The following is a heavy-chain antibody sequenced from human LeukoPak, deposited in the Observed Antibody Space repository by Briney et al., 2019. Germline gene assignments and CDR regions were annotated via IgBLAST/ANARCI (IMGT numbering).Heavy chain of an antibody. V-gene: IGHV3-30*02. J-gene: IGHJ5*02. CDR1: GFTFSSYG. CDR3: ARDRPDIHDYGDYGAFDP. CDR2: IRYDGSNK. Sequence: PGGSLRLSCAASGFTFSSYGMHWVRQAPGKGLEWVAFIRYDGSNKYYADSVKGRFTISRDNAKNTLYLQMNSLRAEDTAVYYCARDRPDIHDYGDYGAFDPWGQGTLVTVSS. D-gene: IGHD4-17*01.